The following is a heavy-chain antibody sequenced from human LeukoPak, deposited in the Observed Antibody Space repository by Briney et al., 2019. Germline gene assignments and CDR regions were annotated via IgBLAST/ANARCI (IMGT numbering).Heavy chain of an antibody. Sequence: PGRSLRLSCAASGFTFSSYGMHWVRQAPGKGLEWVAVISYDGSNKYYADSVKGRFTISRDSSKNTLYLQMNSLRAEDTAVYYCAKLISSWHTLDYWGQGTLVTVSS. D-gene: IGHD6-13*01. CDR2: ISYDGSNK. CDR1: GFTFSSYG. J-gene: IGHJ4*02. V-gene: IGHV3-30*18. CDR3: AKLISSWHTLDY.